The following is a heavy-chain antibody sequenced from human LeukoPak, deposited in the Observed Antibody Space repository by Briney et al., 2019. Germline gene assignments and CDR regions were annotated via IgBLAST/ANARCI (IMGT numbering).Heavy chain of an antibody. J-gene: IGHJ4*02. CDR2: ISAYNGNT. Sequence: ASVTVTCKASGYTFISYGISWVRQAPGQGLEWMGWISAYNGNTNYAQKLQGRVTMTRDTSTSTAYMELRSLRSDDTAVYYCARDFSSGWDLFDYCGQGTLVTVSS. V-gene: IGHV1-18*01. D-gene: IGHD1-26*01. CDR3: ARDFSSGWDLFDY. CDR1: GYTFISYG.